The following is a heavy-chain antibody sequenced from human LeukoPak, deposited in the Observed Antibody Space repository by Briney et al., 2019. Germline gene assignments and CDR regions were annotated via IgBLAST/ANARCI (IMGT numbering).Heavy chain of an antibody. CDR1: GYSISNSYY. D-gene: IGHD3-22*01. V-gene: IGHV4-38-2*02. CDR3: ARRITMIVVVIRRTVWFDP. CDR2: IYHSGNT. Sequence: SETLSLTCTVSGYSISNSYYWGWIRQPPGKGLEWIGSIYHSGNTNYNPSLKSRVTISVDTSKNQFSLKLSSVTAADTAVYYCARRITMIVVVIRRTVWFDPWGQGTLVTVSS. J-gene: IGHJ5*02.